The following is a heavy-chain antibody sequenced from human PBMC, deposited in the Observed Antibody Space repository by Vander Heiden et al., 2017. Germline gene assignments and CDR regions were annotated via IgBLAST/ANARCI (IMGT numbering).Heavy chain of an antibody. CDR1: EFIFSSAW. CDR2: IKSKADGGTT. V-gene: IGHV3-15*01. CDR3: TRPYGADHYFDY. J-gene: IGHJ4*02. D-gene: IGHD3-10*01. Sequence: EVQLVESGGGLVKPGGSLRLSCTASEFIFSSAWMSWARQAPGKGLEWVGRIKSKADGGTTDYAAPVKDRFTIFRDDSKNTLYLQMNSLKTDDTAFYYCTRPYGADHYFDYWGQGALVTVSS.